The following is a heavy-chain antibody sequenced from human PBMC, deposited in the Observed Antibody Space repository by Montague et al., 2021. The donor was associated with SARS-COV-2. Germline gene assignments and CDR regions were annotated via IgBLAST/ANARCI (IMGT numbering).Heavy chain of an antibody. J-gene: IGHJ3*02. V-gene: IGHV4-34*01. D-gene: IGHD3-10*01. CDR1: GGSFSGYY. CDR3: AIPMVRGFSRAFDI. CDR2: INHSGST. Sequence: SETLSLTCAVYGGSFSGYYWSWIRKPPGQGLEWIGEINHSGSTNYNPSLKSRVTISVDTSKNQFSLKLSSVTAADTAVYYCAIPMVRGFSRAFDIWGQGTMVTVSS.